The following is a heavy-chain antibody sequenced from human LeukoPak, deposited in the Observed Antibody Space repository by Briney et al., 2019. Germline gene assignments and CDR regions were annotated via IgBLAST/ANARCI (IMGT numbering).Heavy chain of an antibody. V-gene: IGHV3-53*01. CDR1: GFTVSSNY. CDR3: ARVIRDYGSGNDEFDY. J-gene: IGHJ4*02. Sequence: PGGSLRLSCAASGFTVSSNYMSWVRQAPGKGLEWVSVIYSGGSTYYADSVKGRFTISRDNSKNTLYLQMNSLRAEDTAVYYCARVIRDYGSGNDEFDYWGQGTLVTV. CDR2: IYSGGST. D-gene: IGHD3-10*01.